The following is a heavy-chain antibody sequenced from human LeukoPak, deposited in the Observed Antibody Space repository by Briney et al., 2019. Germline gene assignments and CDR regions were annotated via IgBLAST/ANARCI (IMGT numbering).Heavy chain of an antibody. Sequence: ASVKVSCKASGYTFSNYGISWVRQAPGQGLEWVGWIRGDNGNTNYAQKFQGRVTMTTETSTSTAYMELRSLRSDDTAVYYCARDKGGYYYDSRVVLAFDYWGQGTLVTVSS. CDR2: IRGDNGNT. J-gene: IGHJ4*02. CDR3: ARDKGGYYYDSRVVLAFDY. V-gene: IGHV1-18*01. D-gene: IGHD3-22*01. CDR1: GYTFSNYG.